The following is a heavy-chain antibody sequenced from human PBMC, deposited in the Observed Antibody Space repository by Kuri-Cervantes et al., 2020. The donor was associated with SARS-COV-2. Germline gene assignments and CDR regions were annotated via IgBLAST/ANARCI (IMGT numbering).Heavy chain of an antibody. CDR1: GFTFSSYA. D-gene: IGHD1-26*01. V-gene: IGHV3-21*01. CDR3: ARQWELPNLGDFDY. CDR2: ISSSSSYI. J-gene: IGHJ4*02. Sequence: GESLKISCAASGFTFSSYAMSWVRQAPGKGLEWVSSISSSSSYIYYADSVKGRFTISRDNAKNPLYLQMNSLRAEDTAVYYCARQWELPNLGDFDYWGQGTLVTVSS.